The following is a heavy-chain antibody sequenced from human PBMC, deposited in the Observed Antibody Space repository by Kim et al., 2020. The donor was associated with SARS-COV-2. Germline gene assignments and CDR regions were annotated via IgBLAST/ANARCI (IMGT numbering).Heavy chain of an antibody. D-gene: IGHD1-26*01. V-gene: IGHV4-39*01. J-gene: IGHJ4*02. Sequence: SETLSLTCTVSSASISSRSYYWGWLRQPPGKGLEWIGSIYYSGSPYYNPSLKSRVTISVDTSKNQFSLKLNSMTAADTAVYYCARQGRGNIVGATMVDYWGQGTLVTVSS. CDR1: SASISSRSYY. CDR3: ARQGRGNIVGATMVDY. CDR2: IYYSGSP.